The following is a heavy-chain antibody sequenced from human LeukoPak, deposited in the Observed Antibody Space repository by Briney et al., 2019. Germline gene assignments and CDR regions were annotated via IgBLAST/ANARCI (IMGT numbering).Heavy chain of an antibody. CDR2: IVPIFGTA. CDR1: GGTFSSYA. Sequence: GASVKVSCKASGGTFSSYAISWVRQAPGQGLEWMGGIVPIFGTANYAQKFQGRVTITADESTSTAYMELSSLRSEDTAVYYCASGRVTIYYFDYWGQGTLVTVSS. D-gene: IGHD5-24*01. CDR3: ASGRVTIYYFDY. V-gene: IGHV1-69*13. J-gene: IGHJ4*02.